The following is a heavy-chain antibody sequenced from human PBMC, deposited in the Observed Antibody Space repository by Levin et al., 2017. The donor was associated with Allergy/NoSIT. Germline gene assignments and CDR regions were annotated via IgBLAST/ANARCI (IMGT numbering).Heavy chain of an antibody. CDR2: IIPILGIA. CDR1: GGTFSSYA. Sequence: KISCKASGGTFSSYAISWVRQAPGQGLEWMGRIIPILGIANYAQKFQGRVTITADKSTSTAYMELSSLRSEDTAVYYCARADWFDPWGQGTLVTVSS. J-gene: IGHJ5*02. V-gene: IGHV1-69*04. CDR3: ARADWFDP.